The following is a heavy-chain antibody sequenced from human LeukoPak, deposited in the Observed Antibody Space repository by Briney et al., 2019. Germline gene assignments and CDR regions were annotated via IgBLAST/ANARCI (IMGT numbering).Heavy chain of an antibody. CDR1: GFTFSDYY. V-gene: IGHV3-11*01. J-gene: IGHJ1*01. Sequence: GGSLRLSCAASGFTFSDYYMSWIRQAPGKGLEWISYISSSGSDTHHTDSVKGRFAISRDNAKNSLYLQMNSLRAEDTAVYYCARDSGYSSGWARHWGQGTLVTVSS. CDR3: ARDSGYSSGWARH. D-gene: IGHD6-19*01. CDR2: ISSSGSDT.